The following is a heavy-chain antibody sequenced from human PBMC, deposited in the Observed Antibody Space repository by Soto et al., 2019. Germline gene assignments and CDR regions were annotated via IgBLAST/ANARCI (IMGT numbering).Heavy chain of an antibody. D-gene: IGHD2-21*01. J-gene: IGHJ5*01. CDR1: GVSIHNSHSF. Sequence: SETLSLTCTVSGVSIHNSHSFWGWIRQPPGKGLEFNGTVYYSGGAHYNSSLKSRVTISVDTANNQVSLRMRSLTAADTAVYYCGRVVEGATRHTDLDSWSQGTLVTVSS. CDR3: GRVVEGATRHTDLDS. CDR2: VYYSGGA. V-gene: IGHV4-39*01.